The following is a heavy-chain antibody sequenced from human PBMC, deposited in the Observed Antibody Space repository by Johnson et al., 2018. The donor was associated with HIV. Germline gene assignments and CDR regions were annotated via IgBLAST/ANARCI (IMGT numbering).Heavy chain of an antibody. CDR2: IRYDGSNK. CDR3: ARGALGSFDI. J-gene: IGHJ3*02. Sequence: QVQLVESGGGVVQPGGSLRLSCAASGFTFSSYGMHWVRQAPGKGLEWVAFIRYDGSNKYYADSVKGRFTISRDNSKNTLYLQMNSLRAEDTAVYYCARGALGSFDIWGQGTMVTVSA. V-gene: IGHV3-30*02. D-gene: IGHD3-10*01. CDR1: GFTFSSYG.